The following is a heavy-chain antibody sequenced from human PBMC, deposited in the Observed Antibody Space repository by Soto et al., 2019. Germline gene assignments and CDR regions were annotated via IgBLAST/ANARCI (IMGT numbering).Heavy chain of an antibody. D-gene: IGHD3-16*02. CDR3: ARDRLHLGELSSERYYYYMDV. V-gene: IGHV1-3*01. Sequence: ASVKVSCKASGYTFTSYAMHWVRQAPGQRLEWMGWINAGNGNTKYSQKFQGRVTITRDTSASTAYMELSSLRSEDTAVYYCARDRLHLGELSSERYYYYMDVWGKGTTVTVSS. CDR2: INAGNGNT. J-gene: IGHJ6*03. CDR1: GYTFTSYA.